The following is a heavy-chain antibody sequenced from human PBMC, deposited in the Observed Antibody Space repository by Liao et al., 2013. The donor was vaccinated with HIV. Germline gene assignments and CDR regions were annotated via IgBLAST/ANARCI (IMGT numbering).Heavy chain of an antibody. CDR1: GGSITNFY. Sequence: QVQLQESGPGLVKPSETLSLTCTVSGGSITNFYWSWIRQAPGKGLEFIGYLYYSVNIYYNPSLERRAIISADASKNQFSLNLTSVTVADTAVYFCARDGLGSSYDYWGQGILVTVTS. V-gene: IGHV4-59*13. CDR3: ARDGLGSSYDY. J-gene: IGHJ4*02. CDR2: LYYSVNI. D-gene: IGHD3/OR15-3a*01.